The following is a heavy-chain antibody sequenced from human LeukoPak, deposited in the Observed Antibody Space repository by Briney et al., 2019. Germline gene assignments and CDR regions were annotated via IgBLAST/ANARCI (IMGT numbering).Heavy chain of an antibody. CDR2: ISAYNGNT. CDR3: ARDLTDYGRGEFDY. J-gene: IGHJ4*02. D-gene: IGHD4/OR15-4a*01. CDR1: GYTFTSYG. V-gene: IGHV1-18*01. Sequence: GASVKVSCKASGYTFTSYGISWVRQAPGQGLEWMGWISAYNGNTNYAQKLQGRVTMTTDTSTSTAYMELRSLRSDDTAVYYCARDLTDYGRGEFDYWGQGTLVTVSA.